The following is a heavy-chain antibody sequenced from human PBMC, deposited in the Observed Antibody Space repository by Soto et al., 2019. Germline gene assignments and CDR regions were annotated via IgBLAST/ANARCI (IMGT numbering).Heavy chain of an antibody. CDR1: GGSISSYY. D-gene: IGHD2-2*01. J-gene: IGHJ4*02. Sequence: QVQLQESGPGLVKPSETLSLTCTVSGGSISSYYWSWIRQPPGKGLEWIGYIYYSGSTNYNPSLKRRSTISVDSSKSQVSLKLSSVTAADTAVYYCARLPPPYCSSTSCSPSPDYWGQGTLVTVSS. CDR3: ARLPPPYCSSTSCSPSPDY. V-gene: IGHV4-59*01. CDR2: IYYSGST.